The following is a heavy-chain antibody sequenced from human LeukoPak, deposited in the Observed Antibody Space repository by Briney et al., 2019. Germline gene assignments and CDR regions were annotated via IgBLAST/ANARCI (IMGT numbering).Heavy chain of an antibody. CDR1: GFIFSDHY. J-gene: IGHJ3*01. CDR2: IRNKANSYTT. CDR3: ARTMTTVTNDAFDL. V-gene: IGHV3-72*01. Sequence: GGSLRLSCVASGFIFSDHYMDWVRQAPGKGLEWVGRIRNKANSYTTEYAASVKGRLTISRDDSKNSLYLQMNSLRAEDTAVYYCARTMTTVTNDAFDLWGQGTMVTVSS. D-gene: IGHD4-17*01.